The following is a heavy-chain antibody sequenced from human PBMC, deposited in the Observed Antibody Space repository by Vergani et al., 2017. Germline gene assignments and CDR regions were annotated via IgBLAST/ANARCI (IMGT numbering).Heavy chain of an antibody. CDR2: ITHSGST. D-gene: IGHD5-18*01. CDR3: ARGLVVVDTANWFDP. V-gene: IGHV4-34*01. CDR1: GGSFSGYY. Sequence: QVQLQQWGAGLLKPSETLSLTCAVYGGSFSGYYWSWIRQPPGKGLEWIGEITHSGSTNYNPSLKSRVTISVDTSKNQFSLKLSSVTAADTAVYYCARGLVVVDTANWFDPWGQGTLVTVSS. J-gene: IGHJ5*02.